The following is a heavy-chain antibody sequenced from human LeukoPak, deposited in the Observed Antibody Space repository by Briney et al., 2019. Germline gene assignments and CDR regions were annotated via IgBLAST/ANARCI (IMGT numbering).Heavy chain of an antibody. Sequence: SVKVSCKASGGTFSSYAISWLRQAPGQGLEWMGGIIPIFGTANYAQKFQGRVTITTDESTSTAYMELSSLRSEDTAVYYCASWYYGSGSYYTPAKGSFDIWGQGTMVTVSS. D-gene: IGHD3-10*01. CDR1: GGTFSSYA. CDR3: ASWYYGSGSYYTPAKGSFDI. CDR2: IIPIFGTA. J-gene: IGHJ3*02. V-gene: IGHV1-69*05.